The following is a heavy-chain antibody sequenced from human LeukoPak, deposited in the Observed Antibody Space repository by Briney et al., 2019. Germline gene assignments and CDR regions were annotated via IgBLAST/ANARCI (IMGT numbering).Heavy chain of an antibody. CDR3: ARDVGGYAFDY. D-gene: IGHD5-12*01. CDR2: MSYDGSHK. V-gene: IGHV3-30*04. J-gene: IGHJ4*02. CDR1: GFTFTSYT. Sequence: PGRSLRLSCVASGFTFTSYTMHWVRQAPGKGLEWVAVMSYDGSHKFHADSVKGRFTISRDNSKNTVYLQVHSLRDEDTAIYYCARDVGGYAFDYWGQGTLVTVSS.